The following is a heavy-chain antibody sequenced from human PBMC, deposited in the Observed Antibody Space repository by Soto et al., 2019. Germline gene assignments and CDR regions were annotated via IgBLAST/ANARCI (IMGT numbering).Heavy chain of an antibody. Sequence: PGGSLRLSCAASGFTFSSYAMHWVRQAPGKGLEWVAVISYDGSNKYYADPVKGRFTISRDNSKNTLYLQMNSLRAEDTAVYYCARDGSALGQDYYYGMDVWGQGTTVTVSS. J-gene: IGHJ6*02. D-gene: IGHD3-10*01. CDR3: ARDGSALGQDYYYGMDV. CDR2: ISYDGSNK. V-gene: IGHV3-30-3*01. CDR1: GFTFSSYA.